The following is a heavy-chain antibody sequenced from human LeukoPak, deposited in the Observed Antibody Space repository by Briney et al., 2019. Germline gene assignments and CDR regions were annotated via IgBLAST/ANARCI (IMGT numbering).Heavy chain of an antibody. CDR2: ISGSGGST. J-gene: IGHJ5*02. Sequence: PGGSLRLSCAASGFTFSSYAMSWVRQAPGKGLEWVSVISGSGGSTYYADSVKGRFTISRDNSKNTLYLQTNSLRAEDTAVYYCAKAQRLLPTNNWFDPWGQGTLVTVSS. D-gene: IGHD2-15*01. CDR1: GFTFSSYA. V-gene: IGHV3-23*01. CDR3: AKAQRLLPTNNWFDP.